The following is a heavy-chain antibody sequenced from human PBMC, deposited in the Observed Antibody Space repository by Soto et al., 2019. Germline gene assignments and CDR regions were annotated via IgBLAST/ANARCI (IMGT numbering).Heavy chain of an antibody. CDR3: SSSSWYERWFDP. CDR1: GFTFSNYA. Sequence: EVQLLESGGGLVQPGGSLRLSCAASGFTFSNYAMSWVRQAPGKGLEWVSTISGSGGDIYYADSVKGRFTISRDNSKNTLFLQMNSLRGEDTAVYYCSSSSWYERWFDPWGQGTLVTVSS. D-gene: IGHD6-13*01. CDR2: ISGSGGDI. J-gene: IGHJ5*02. V-gene: IGHV3-23*01.